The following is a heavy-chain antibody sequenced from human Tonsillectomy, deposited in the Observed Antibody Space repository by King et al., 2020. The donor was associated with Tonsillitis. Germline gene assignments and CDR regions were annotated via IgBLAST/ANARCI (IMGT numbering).Heavy chain of an antibody. CDR1: GYTFTGYY. J-gene: IGHJ4*02. D-gene: IGHD6-13*01. CDR2: INPNSCGT. Sequence: QLVQSGAEVKKPGASVKVSCKASGYTFTGYYIHGVRQAPGQGLEWVGWINPNSCGTNYAQKFQGRVTMTRDTSISTAYMGLSRRRADDTAGYYCGRGDKHRGYSSSYWGQGTLVTVSS. CDR3: GRGDKHRGYSSSY. V-gene: IGHV1-2*02.